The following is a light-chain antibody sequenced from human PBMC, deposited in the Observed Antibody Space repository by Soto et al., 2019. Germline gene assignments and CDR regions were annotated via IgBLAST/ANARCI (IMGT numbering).Light chain of an antibody. J-gene: IGLJ3*02. Sequence: QSALTQPASVSGSTGQSITISCTGTSSDVGGYKYVSWYQQQPGKAPKVMIYEVNNRPSGVSNRFSGSKSGNTASLTISGLQADDEADYYCSSYTSSSTLVFGGGTKLTVL. CDR2: EVN. CDR3: SSYTSSSTLV. V-gene: IGLV2-14*01. CDR1: SSDVGGYKY.